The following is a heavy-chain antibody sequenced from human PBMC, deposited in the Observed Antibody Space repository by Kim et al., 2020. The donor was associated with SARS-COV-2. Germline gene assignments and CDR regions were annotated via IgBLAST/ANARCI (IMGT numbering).Heavy chain of an antibody. Sequence: SETLSLTCAVYGGSFSGYYWSWIRQPPGKGLEWIGEINHSGSTNYNPSLKSRVTISVDTAKNQLSLKLSSVTAADTAVYYCARVPWSSGDYYSSHYYYG. CDR1: GGSFSGYY. D-gene: IGHD3-22*01. J-gene: IGHJ6*01. V-gene: IGHV4-34*01. CDR2: INHSGST. CDR3: ARVPWSSGDYYSSHYYYG.